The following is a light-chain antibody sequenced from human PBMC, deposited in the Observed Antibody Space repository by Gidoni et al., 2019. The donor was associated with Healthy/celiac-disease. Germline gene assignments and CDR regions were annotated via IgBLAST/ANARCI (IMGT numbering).Light chain of an antibody. Sequence: QSVLTQPPSVSGAPGQRVTISCTGSSSNIWAGYDVHWYQQPPGTAPKLLIYGNSNRPSGVPDRFSGSKSGTSASLAITGLQAEDEADYYCQSYDSSLSGSVFGGGTKLTFL. V-gene: IGLV1-40*01. CDR1: SSNIWAGYD. CDR2: GNS. CDR3: QSYDSSLSGSV. J-gene: IGLJ2*01.